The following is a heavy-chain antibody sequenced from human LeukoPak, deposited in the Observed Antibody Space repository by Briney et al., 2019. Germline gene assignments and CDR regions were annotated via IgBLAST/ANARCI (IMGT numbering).Heavy chain of an antibody. D-gene: IGHD3-10*01. CDR2: INPNSGGT. Sequence: ASVKVSCKASGGTFSSYAISWVRQAPGQGLEWMGRINPNSGGTNYAQKFQGWVTMTRDTSISTAYMELSRLRSDDTAVYYCARDSLWFGEGRGMDVWGQGTTVTVSS. CDR3: ARDSLWFGEGRGMDV. CDR1: GGTFSSYA. V-gene: IGHV1-2*04. J-gene: IGHJ6*02.